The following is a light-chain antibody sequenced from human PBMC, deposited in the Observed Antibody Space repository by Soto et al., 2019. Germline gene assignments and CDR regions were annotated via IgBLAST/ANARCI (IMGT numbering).Light chain of an antibody. V-gene: IGLV2-14*03. J-gene: IGLJ1*01. CDR2: DVY. CDR1: SSDVGAYDY. CDR3: SSYTSSSTPV. Sequence: QSALTQPASVSGSPGQSITISCTGTSSDVGAYDYVSWYQQHPGKAPKLMIYDVYARPSGVSHRFSGSKSGNTASLTISGLQSDDEADYYCSSYTSSSTPVFGTGTKLTVL.